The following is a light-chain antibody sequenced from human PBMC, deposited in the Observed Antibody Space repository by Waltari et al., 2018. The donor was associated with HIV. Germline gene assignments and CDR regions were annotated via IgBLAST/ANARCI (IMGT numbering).Light chain of an antibody. CDR3: QQYYSTPLT. V-gene: IGKV4-1*01. J-gene: IGKJ4*01. CDR2: WAS. Sequence: DIVMTQSPDSLAVPLGERATINCKSSPSVFSNSNNKNYLAWYQQKSGQSPKLLIYWASTRESGVPDRFSGSGSGTDFSLSISSLQAEDVAVYYCQQYYSTPLTFGGGTKVEIK. CDR1: PSVFSNSNNKNY.